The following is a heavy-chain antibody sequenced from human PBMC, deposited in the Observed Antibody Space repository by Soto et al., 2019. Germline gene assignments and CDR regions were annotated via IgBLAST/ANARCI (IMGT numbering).Heavy chain of an antibody. V-gene: IGHV1-18*01. D-gene: IGHD3-22*01. J-gene: IGHJ4*02. CDR3: AIDFVRDYYDVSGDYLIPYCDY. Sequence: QIQLVQSGAEVKKPEASVKVSCKASGYTFTSYGISWVRQAPGQGLEWMGWISAYNGNTNYAQKLQGRVTMTTDTSTSTVYMDLRSLSSDDTAVYYCAIDFVRDYYDVSGDYLIPYCDYWGQGTLVTVSS. CDR2: ISAYNGNT. CDR1: GYTFTSYG.